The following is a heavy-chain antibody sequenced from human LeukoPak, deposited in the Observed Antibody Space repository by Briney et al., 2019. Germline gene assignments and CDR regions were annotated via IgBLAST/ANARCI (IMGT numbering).Heavy chain of an antibody. CDR2: TRYDGSQS. D-gene: IGHD3-22*01. CDR1: AFTFSTYG. Sequence: GGSLRLSCAASAFTFSTYGMHWVRQAPGKGLEWVSFTRYDGSQSYYADSVKGRFIISRDNSKITLYLQMNSLRAEDTAVYYCAKDLTYYYDSSGYDSGDAFDIWGQGTMVTVSS. V-gene: IGHV3-30*02. CDR3: AKDLTYYYDSSGYDSGDAFDI. J-gene: IGHJ3*02.